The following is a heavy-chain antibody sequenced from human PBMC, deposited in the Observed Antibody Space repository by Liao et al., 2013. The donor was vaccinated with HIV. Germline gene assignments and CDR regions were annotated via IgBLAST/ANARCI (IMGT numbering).Heavy chain of an antibody. J-gene: IGHJ4*02. CDR1: GGSISSYY. CDR2: ISPSGST. D-gene: IGHD2-8*01. Sequence: QVRLHQWGAGLLKPSETLSLTCTVSGGSISSYYWNWIRQPAGKGLECIGRISPSGSTNYNPSLKSRVTMSLDTSKNQFSLRLNSVTAADTAVYYCARGVPPDNWGQGTLVTVSA. CDR3: ARGVPPDN. V-gene: IGHV4-59*10.